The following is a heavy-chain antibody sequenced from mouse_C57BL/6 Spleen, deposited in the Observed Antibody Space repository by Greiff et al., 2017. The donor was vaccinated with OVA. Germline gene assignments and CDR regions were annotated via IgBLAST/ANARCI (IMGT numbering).Heavy chain of an antibody. CDR1: GYTFTSYW. V-gene: IGHV1-64*01. CDR3: ARGRENFDY. J-gene: IGHJ2*01. CDR2: IHPNSGST. Sequence: QVQLQQPGAELVTPGASVKLSCKASGYTFTSYWMHWVKQRPGQGLEWIGMIHPNSGSTNYNEKFKSKATLTVDKSSSTAYMQLSSLTSEDSAVYYCARGRENFDYWGQGTTLTVSS.